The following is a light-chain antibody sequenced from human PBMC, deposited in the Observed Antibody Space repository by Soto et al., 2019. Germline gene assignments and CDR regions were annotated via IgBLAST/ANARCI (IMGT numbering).Light chain of an antibody. Sequence: IQLPQSPSSLSASVGDRVTITCRASQDISSLLAWYQQKPGKAPKLLIYAASTLQNWVPSRFSGSGSGTAFTLTISSLQPEDFATYYCQHFSSFPITFGQGTRLEIK. CDR1: QDISSL. CDR2: AAS. V-gene: IGKV1-9*01. CDR3: QHFSSFPIT. J-gene: IGKJ5*01.